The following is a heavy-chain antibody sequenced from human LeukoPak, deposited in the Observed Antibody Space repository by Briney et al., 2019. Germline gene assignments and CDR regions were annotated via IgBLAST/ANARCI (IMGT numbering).Heavy chain of an antibody. V-gene: IGHV3-7*01. Sequence: GRSLRLSCAPSGFSFSSYRLGWVRQAPRKGLGWVANKKQDGSGKYYVDSVKGRFTISRDNAKNSLDLQMNSLRAEDTAVYYCARDPSYSSSWYGDYWGQGTLVTVSS. D-gene: IGHD6-13*01. CDR3: ARDPSYSSSWYGDY. J-gene: IGHJ4*02. CDR2: KKQDGSGK. CDR1: GFSFSSYR.